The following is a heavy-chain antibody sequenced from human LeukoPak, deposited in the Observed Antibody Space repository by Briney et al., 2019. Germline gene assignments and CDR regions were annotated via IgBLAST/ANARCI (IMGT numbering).Heavy chain of an antibody. CDR2: IYSSGST. D-gene: IGHD3-10*01. J-gene: IGHJ3*02. V-gene: IGHV4-34*01. CDR3: ARSDGYGLVGI. Sequence: SETLSLTCAVYGGSFSGYYWGWIRQPPGKTLEWIGSIYSSGSTYYNPSLKSRVIIIIDTPKNHFSLTLSSVTAADTAVYYCARSDGYGLVGIWGQGTMVAVSS. CDR1: GGSFSGYY.